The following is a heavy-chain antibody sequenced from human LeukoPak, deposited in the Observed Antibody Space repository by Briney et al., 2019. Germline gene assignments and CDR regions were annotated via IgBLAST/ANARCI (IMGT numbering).Heavy chain of an antibody. V-gene: IGHV3-7*01. CDR1: GFTFSNYW. J-gene: IGHJ3*01. CDR3: ARNVPGGDDV. Sequence: GGSLRLSGAASGFTFSNYWMSWVRKAPGKGLEWVANINHDGSLKYYVDSVKGRFTISRDNAKKSLYLQMNSLRAEDTAVYSCARNVPGGDDVWGLGTMVTVSS. D-gene: IGHD3-10*02. CDR2: INHDGSLK.